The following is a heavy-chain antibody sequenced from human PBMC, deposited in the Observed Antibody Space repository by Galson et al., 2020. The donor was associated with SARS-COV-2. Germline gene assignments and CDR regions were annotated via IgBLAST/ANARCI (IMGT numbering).Heavy chain of an antibody. CDR1: GFTFSSHA. V-gene: IGHV3-33*01. Sequence: GGSLRLSCAASGFTFSSHAMHWVRQAPGKGLEWVAQIFYDGSDKYYGDSVKGRFTISRDSSKNMVYLQMNNLRVDDTAVHYCARDGQLSSGWAFDYWGQGTLVTVSS. CDR2: IFYDGSDK. J-gene: IGHJ4*02. CDR3: ARDGQLSSGWAFDY. D-gene: IGHD6-19*01.